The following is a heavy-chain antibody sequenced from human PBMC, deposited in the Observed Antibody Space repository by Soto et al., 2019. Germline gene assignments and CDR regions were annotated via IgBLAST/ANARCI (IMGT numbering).Heavy chain of an antibody. D-gene: IGHD3-10*01. J-gene: IGHJ3*01. V-gene: IGHV3-74*01. CDR3: ARGARGGFDL. CDR1: GFTFDYYW. Sequence: EVQLVESGGGLVQPGESLRLSCAASGFTFDYYWMHWVRQAPGKGLVWVSRVHSGGTTTTYADSVKGRFTISRDNARNTGSLQRGGWGAEETPIYYCARGARGGFDLWGHGTMVTVSS. CDR2: VHSGGTTT.